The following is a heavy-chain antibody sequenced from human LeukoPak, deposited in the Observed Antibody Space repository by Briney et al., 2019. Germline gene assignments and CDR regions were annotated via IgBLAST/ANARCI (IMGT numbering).Heavy chain of an antibody. Sequence: GGSQRLSCAASGFTFSSFWMSWVRQAPGKGLEWVANIKEDGREKYYVDSVKGRFTVSRDNAKNSLYLQMNSLRAEDTAVYYCARDHYFAEDYWGQGTLVTVSS. D-gene: IGHD3-9*01. CDR2: IKEDGREK. CDR3: ARDHYFAEDY. V-gene: IGHV3-7*03. CDR1: GFTFSSFW. J-gene: IGHJ4*02.